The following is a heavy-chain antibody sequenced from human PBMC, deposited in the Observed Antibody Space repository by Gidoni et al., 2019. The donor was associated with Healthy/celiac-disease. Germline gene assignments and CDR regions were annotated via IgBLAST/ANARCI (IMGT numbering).Heavy chain of an antibody. CDR2: INHSGST. CDR3: ARRGRGYSYGYGYYFDY. Sequence: VQLLQWGAGLLKPSETLSLTCAVYGGSFSGYYWSWIRQPPGKGLEWIGEINHSGSTNYNPSLKSRVTISGDTSKNQFSLKLSSVTAADTAVYYCARRGRGYSYGYGYYFDYWGQGTLVTVSS. V-gene: IGHV4-34*01. CDR1: GGSFSGYY. D-gene: IGHD5-18*01. J-gene: IGHJ4*02.